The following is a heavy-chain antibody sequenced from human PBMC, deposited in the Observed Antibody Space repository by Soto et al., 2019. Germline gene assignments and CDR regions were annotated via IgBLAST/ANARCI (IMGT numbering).Heavy chain of an antibody. V-gene: IGHV1-3*01. J-gene: IGHJ4*02. CDR3: GRTYCSSTSCYSIDY. CDR2: INVGNGNT. Sequence: ASVKVSCKASGYTFTSYGMHWVRQAPGQRLEWMGWINVGNGNTEYSQKFQGRVTIARETSVSIGYMELSSLRSEDTAIYYFGRTYCSSTSCYSIDYWGQGTLVTVSS. CDR1: GYTFTSYG. D-gene: IGHD2-2*01.